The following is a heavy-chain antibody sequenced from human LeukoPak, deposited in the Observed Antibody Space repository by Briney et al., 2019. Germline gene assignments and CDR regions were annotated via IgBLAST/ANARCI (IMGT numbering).Heavy chain of an antibody. CDR2: INPNSGGT. V-gene: IGHV1-2*02. D-gene: IGHD6-19*01. CDR1: GYIISSYY. J-gene: IGHJ4*02. Sequence: ASVKVSCKASGYIISSYYIHWVRQAPGQGLEWMGWINPNSGGTNYAQKFQGRVTMTRDTSISTAYMELSRLRSDDTAVYYCARDRGPRGWYYFDYWGQGTLVTVSS. CDR3: ARDRGPRGWYYFDY.